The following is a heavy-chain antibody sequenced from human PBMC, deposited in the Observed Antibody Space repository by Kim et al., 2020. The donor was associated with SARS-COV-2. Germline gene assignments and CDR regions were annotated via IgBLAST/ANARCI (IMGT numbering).Heavy chain of an antibody. CDR1: RFTFHSYS. CDR3: TKDRPSADGSFDY. J-gene: IGHJ4*02. D-gene: IGHD3-10*01. Sequence: GGSLRLSCEASRFTFHSYSMNWVRQAPGKGLEWVSSIDSTGTYINYADSVKGRFTISRDNAKNSLYLQMNSLRAEDTAVYYCTKDRPSADGSFDYWGQGTRVTVSS. CDR2: IDSTGTYI. V-gene: IGHV3-21*01.